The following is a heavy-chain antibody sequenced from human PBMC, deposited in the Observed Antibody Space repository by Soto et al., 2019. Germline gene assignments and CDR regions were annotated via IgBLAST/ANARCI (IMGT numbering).Heavy chain of an antibody. D-gene: IGHD1-26*01. CDR2: IIPIFGTA. V-gene: IGHV1-69*12. J-gene: IGHJ6*02. CDR1: GGTFSSYA. Sequence: QVQLVQSGAEVKKPGSSVKVSCKASGGTFSSYAISWVRQAPGQGLEWMGGIIPIFGTANYAQKFQGRVTLTADESTNTAYMELGSLGSEDTAVDYCAGDEVGGMDVWGQGTTVTESS. CDR3: AGDEVGGMDV.